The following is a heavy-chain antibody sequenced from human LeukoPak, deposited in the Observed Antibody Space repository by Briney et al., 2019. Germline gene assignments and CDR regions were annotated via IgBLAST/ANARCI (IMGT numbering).Heavy chain of an antibody. CDR2: IYLGDSET. CDR1: GYNFTNYW. CDR3: ALPGQTYKDAFCM. J-gene: IGHJ3*02. Sequence: GESLKISCKGSGYNFTNYWIGWVRQMPGKGLEWMGIIYLGDSETRYSPSFQGQVTMSADKSINTAYLQWSSLKASDTAMYYCALPGQTYKDAFCMWGQGTMVTVSS. V-gene: IGHV5-51*01. D-gene: IGHD5-24*01.